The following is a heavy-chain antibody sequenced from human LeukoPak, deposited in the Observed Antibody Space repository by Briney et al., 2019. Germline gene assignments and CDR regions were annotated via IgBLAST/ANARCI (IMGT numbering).Heavy chain of an antibody. CDR1: GFIFSNHG. CDR3: AREATWGQWYFDH. D-gene: IGHD6-19*01. CDR2: IASDGGAK. Sequence: GTSLRLSCVASGFIFSNHGMHWVRQAPGKGLEWVSVIASDGGAKFYADSVKGRFTLSRDNSKNMFFLQMNFLTVEDTAIYYCAREATWGQWYFDHWGQGTPVTVSS. V-gene: IGHV3-30*03. J-gene: IGHJ4*02.